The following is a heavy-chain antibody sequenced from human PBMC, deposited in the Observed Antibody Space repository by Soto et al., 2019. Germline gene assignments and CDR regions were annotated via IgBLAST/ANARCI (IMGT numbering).Heavy chain of an antibody. D-gene: IGHD2-15*01. V-gene: IGHV3-33*01. CDR3: ARIDCTGGSCRPYAYYDMDV. CDR2: IWYDGSIK. Sequence: GGSLRLSCAASGFTFNTYGMHWVRQAPGRGLEWVAVIWYDGSIKYYADSVKGRFTISRDNSKNTLYLQMNSLRAEDTAVYYCARIDCTGGSCRPYAYYDMDVWGQGTTVTVSS. J-gene: IGHJ6*02. CDR1: GFTFNTYG.